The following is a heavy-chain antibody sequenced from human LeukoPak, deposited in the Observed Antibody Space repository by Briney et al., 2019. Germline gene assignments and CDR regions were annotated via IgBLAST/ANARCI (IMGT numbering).Heavy chain of an antibody. D-gene: IGHD3-22*01. J-gene: IGHJ4*02. V-gene: IGHV1-18*04. CDR3: ARGRYYDSSGYLLY. Sequence: ASVKVSCKASGYTFTGYYMHWVRQAPGQGLEWMGWISAYNGNTNYAQKLQGRVTMTTDTSTSTAYMELRSLRSDDTAVYYCARGRYYDSSGYLLYWGQGTLVTVSS. CDR2: ISAYNGNT. CDR1: GYTFTGYY.